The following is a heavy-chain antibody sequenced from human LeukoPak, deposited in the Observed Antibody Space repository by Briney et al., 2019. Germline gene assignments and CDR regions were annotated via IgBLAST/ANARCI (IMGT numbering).Heavy chain of an antibody. V-gene: IGHV3-7*04. D-gene: IGHD3-10*01. CDR3: ARGHFGRDY. CDR1: GFTFSQHW. CDR2: IKPDGSAT. J-gene: IGHJ4*02. Sequence: PGGSLRLSCAVSGFTFSQHWMTWVRQAPGKGLQWVANIKPDGSATYYVDSVKGRFTISRDNAKNSLFLQMNSLRPEDTAVYYCARGHFGRDYWGQGTLVSVSA.